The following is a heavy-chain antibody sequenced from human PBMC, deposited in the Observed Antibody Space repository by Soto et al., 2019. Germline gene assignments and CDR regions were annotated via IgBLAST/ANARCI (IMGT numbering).Heavy chain of an antibody. D-gene: IGHD3-3*01. Sequence: VSGPTLVNPTQTLTLTCTFSGFSLSTSGVGVGWIRQPPGKALEWLALTYWNDDKRYSPSLKSRLTITKDTSKNQVVLTMTNMDPVDTATYYCAHDAYFDYDFWDAGFDYWGQGTLVTVSS. CDR3: AHDAYFDYDFWDAGFDY. CDR2: TYWNDDK. CDR1: GFSLSTSGVG. V-gene: IGHV2-5*01. J-gene: IGHJ4*02.